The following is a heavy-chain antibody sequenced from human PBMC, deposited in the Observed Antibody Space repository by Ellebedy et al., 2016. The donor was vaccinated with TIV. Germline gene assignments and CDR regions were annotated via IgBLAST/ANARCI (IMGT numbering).Heavy chain of an antibody. CDR1: GYPFTNLD. CDR2: MSPRNGNT. Sequence: AASVKVSCKASGYPFTNLDINWVRQATGQGLEWMGWMSPRNGNTGYAEKFQDRVTITRDTSATTADMELSSLRSEDTAVYYCAREGCYYYSTGCGSRAFDFWGQGTLVTVSS. V-gene: IGHV1-8*01. CDR3: AREGCYYYSTGCGSRAFDF. J-gene: IGHJ4*02. D-gene: IGHD3-22*01.